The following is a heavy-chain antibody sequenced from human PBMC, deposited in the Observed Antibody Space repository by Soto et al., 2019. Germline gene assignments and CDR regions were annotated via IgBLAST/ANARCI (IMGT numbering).Heavy chain of an antibody. D-gene: IGHD2-2*01. CDR1: GGSISSGGYS. CDR3: ARGKAFSSTSGNWFDP. V-gene: IGHV4-30-2*01. CDR2: IYHSGST. J-gene: IGHJ5*02. Sequence: PSETLSLTCAVSGGSISSGGYSWSWIRQPPGKGLEWIGYIYHSGSTYYNPSLKSRVTISVDRSKNQFSLKLSSVTAADTAVYYCARGKAFSSTSGNWFDPWGQGTLVTVSS.